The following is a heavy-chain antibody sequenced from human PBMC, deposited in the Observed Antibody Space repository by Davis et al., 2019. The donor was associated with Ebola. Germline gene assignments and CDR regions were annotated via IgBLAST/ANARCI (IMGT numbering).Heavy chain of an antibody. V-gene: IGHV3-33*01. J-gene: IGHJ4*02. Sequence: GGSLRLSCAASGFTFSSYGMPWVRQAPGKGLEWVAVIWYDGSNKYYADSVKGRFTISRDNSKNTLYLQMNSLRAEDTAVYYCASTLYRNGDYGSRSRTPEDYWGQGTLVTVSS. CDR1: GFTFSSYG. D-gene: IGHD4-17*01. CDR2: IWYDGSNK. CDR3: ASTLYRNGDYGSRSRTPEDY.